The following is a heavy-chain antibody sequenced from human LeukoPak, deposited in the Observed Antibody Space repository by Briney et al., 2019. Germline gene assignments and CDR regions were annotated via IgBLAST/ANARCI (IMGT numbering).Heavy chain of an antibody. V-gene: IGHV3-7*01. CDR2: IKQDGREK. CDR1: GFTFSSYW. D-gene: IGHD3-9*01. Sequence: GGSLRLSCAASGFTFSSYWMSWVRQAPGRGLEWVANIKQDGREKYYVDSVKGRFTISRDNAKNSLYLQMNSLRGEDTAVYYCARVEDYDILTGFDYWGQGTLVTVSS. J-gene: IGHJ4*02. CDR3: ARVEDYDILTGFDY.